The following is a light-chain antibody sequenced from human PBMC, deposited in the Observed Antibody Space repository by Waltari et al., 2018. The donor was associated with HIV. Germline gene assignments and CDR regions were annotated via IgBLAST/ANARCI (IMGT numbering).Light chain of an antibody. V-gene: IGLV1-44*01. CDR1: SPNIGGNT. CDR2: TNN. Sequence: QSVLTQPPSASGTPGPGVTIPCSGSSPNIGGNTLNWFQQLPGTAPKPLIYTNNQRPSGVPDRFSGSKSGTSASLAISGLQSEDEADYYCAAWDDSLNGVVFGGGTKLTVL. CDR3: AAWDDSLNGVV. J-gene: IGLJ2*01.